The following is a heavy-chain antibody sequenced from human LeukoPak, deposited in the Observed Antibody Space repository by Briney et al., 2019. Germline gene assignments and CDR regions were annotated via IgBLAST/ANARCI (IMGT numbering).Heavy chain of an antibody. J-gene: IGHJ4*02. D-gene: IGHD3-9*01. CDR3: ARGGGGNSDFLTTYTGASLSFDY. CDR1: GFTLSRYA. V-gene: IGHV3-23*01. Sequence: PGGSLRLSCVATGFTLSRYAGSWLRQAPGKGLQWVSILGISGDYAWYAGSVKGRFTISRDSSKNTLYLQMNRLGAEDTAVYYCARGGGGNSDFLTTYTGASLSFDYWGQGALVTVSS. CDR2: LGISGDYA.